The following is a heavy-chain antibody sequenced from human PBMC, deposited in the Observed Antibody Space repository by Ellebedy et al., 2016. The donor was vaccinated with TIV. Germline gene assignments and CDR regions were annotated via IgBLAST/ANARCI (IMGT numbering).Heavy chain of an antibody. V-gene: IGHV1-46*01. J-gene: IGHJ4*02. CDR1: GYTFTSYY. CDR3: AKGSGYSSGWYGGDY. Sequence: ASVKVSXXASGYTFTSYYMHWVRQAPGQGLEWMGIINPSGGSTSYAQKFQGRVTMTRDTSTSTVYMELSSLRSEDTAVYYCAKGSGYSSGWYGGDYWGQGTLVTVSS. D-gene: IGHD6-19*01. CDR2: INPSGGST.